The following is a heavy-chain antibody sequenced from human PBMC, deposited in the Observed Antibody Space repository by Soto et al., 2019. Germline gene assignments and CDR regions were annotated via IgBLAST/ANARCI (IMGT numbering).Heavy chain of an antibody. Sequence: ASVKVSCKASGYTFTSYDINWVRQATGQGLEWMGWMNPNSGNTGYAQKFQGRVTMTRNTSISTAYMELSSLRSEDTAVYYCARGGLESPYYYGSGKYYYYYMDVWGKGTTVTVSS. V-gene: IGHV1-8*01. D-gene: IGHD3-10*01. J-gene: IGHJ6*03. CDR3: ARGGLESPYYYGSGKYYYYYMDV. CDR2: MNPNSGNT. CDR1: GYTFTSYD.